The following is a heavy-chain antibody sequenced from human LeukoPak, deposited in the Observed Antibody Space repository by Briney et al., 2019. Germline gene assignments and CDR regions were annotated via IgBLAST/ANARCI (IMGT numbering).Heavy chain of an antibody. D-gene: IGHD3-10*02. CDR3: ARARLFDYYYYYYMDV. V-gene: IGHV3-66*01. CDR1: GFTVSSNY. CDR2: IYSGGST. J-gene: IGHJ6*03. Sequence: QPGRSLRLSCAASGFTVSSNYMSWVRQAPGKGLEWVSVIYSGGSTYYADSVKGRFTISRDNSKNTLYLQMNSLRAEDTAVYYCARARLFDYYYYYYMDVWGKGTTVTISS.